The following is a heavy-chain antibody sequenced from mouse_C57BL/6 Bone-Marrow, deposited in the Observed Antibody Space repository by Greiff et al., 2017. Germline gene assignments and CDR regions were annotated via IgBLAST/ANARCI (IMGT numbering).Heavy chain of an antibody. D-gene: IGHD1-1*01. CDR2: IDPSDSNT. J-gene: IGHJ1*03. Sequence: QVQLQQSGAELVKPGASVKLSCTASGFNFTSYCMQWVKQRPGQGLEWIGEIDPSDSNTKYTPKFQGKATLTVDTSSNTAYLKLSSLTYEDSAIYYCTRLYYGASSCYLDVWGTGTTVTVSS. CDR1: GFNFTSYC. V-gene: IGHV1-50*01. CDR3: TRLYYGASSCYLDV.